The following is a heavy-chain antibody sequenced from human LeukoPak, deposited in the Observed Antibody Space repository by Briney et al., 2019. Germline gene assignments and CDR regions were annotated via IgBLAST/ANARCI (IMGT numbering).Heavy chain of an antibody. CDR2: INHSGST. J-gene: IGHJ4*02. CDR3: ARGQRRNTGSLTKLPFDY. D-gene: IGHD1-26*01. V-gene: IGHV4-34*01. Sequence: SETLSLTCAVYSGSFSGYYWSWIRQPPGKGLEWIGEINHSGSTNYNPSLKSRVTISVDTSKNQFSLRLSSVTAAHTAVYYCARGQRRNTGSLTKLPFDYWGQGTLVTVSS. CDR1: SGSFSGYY.